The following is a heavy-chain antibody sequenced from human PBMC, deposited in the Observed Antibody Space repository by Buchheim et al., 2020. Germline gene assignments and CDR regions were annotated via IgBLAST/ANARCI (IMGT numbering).Heavy chain of an antibody. CDR2: INHSGST. CDR1: VGSFSGYY. V-gene: IGHV4-34*01. CDR3: ARRLSNYYYYGMDV. D-gene: IGHD5-12*01. Sequence: QVQLQQWGAGLLKPSETLSLTCAVYVGSFSGYYWSWIRQPPGKGLEWIGEINHSGSTNYNPSLKSRVTISVDTSKNQFSLKLSSVTAADTAVYYCARRLSNYYYYGMDVWGQGTT. J-gene: IGHJ6*02.